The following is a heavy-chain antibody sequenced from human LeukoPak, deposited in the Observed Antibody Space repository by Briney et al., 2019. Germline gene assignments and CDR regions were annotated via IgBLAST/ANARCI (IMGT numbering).Heavy chain of an antibody. Sequence: GASVKVSCKASGGTFSSYAISWVRQAPGQGLEWMGGIIPIFGTANYAQKFQGRVTITADESTSTAYMELSSLRSEDTAVYHCAREAYYDSRHFDYWGQGTLVTVSS. D-gene: IGHD3-22*01. J-gene: IGHJ4*02. CDR3: AREAYYDSRHFDY. CDR2: IIPIFGTA. V-gene: IGHV1-69*13. CDR1: GGTFSSYA.